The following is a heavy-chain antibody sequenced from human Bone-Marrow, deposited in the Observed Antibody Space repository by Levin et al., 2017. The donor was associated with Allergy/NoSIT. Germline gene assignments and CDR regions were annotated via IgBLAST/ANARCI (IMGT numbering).Heavy chain of an antibody. D-gene: IGHD4-17*01. V-gene: IGHV2-70*01. J-gene: IGHJ5*02. CDR3: ARTVEETTVTTAFDT. CDR2: IDWDANT. Sequence: LSQTLSLTCTFSGFSLRTSGMCVTWIRQPPGKALEWLALIDWDANTYYNTSLKTRLTISEDTSKNQVVLTMTNMGPVDTATYYCARTVEETTVTTAFDTWGQGMLVTVSS. CDR1: GFSLRTSGMC.